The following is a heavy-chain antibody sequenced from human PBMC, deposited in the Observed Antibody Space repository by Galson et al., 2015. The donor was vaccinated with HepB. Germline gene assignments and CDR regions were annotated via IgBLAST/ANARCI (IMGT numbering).Heavy chain of an antibody. V-gene: IGHV3-53*01. CDR3: AQLGTGY. CDR2: IHGGNNR. Sequence: SLRLSCAASGFTFNSYWMSWVRQAPGKGLEWVSLIHGGNNRYYADSVKGRFAISRDDSMNTLYLEMNSLRAEDTAVYYCAQLGTGYWGQGILVTVSS. D-gene: IGHD3-16*01. CDR1: GFTFNSYW. J-gene: IGHJ4*02.